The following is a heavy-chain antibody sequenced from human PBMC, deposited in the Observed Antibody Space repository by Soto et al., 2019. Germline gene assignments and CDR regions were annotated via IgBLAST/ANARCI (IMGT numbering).Heavy chain of an antibody. Sequence: QVQLVQSGAEVKKPGASVKVSCKASGYTFTSYYMHWVRQAPGQGLEWMGIINPSGGSTSYAQKFQGRVTMTRDTSTGTVYMELSSLRSEDTAVYYCARDMTVTPPYYYYYYGMDVWGQGTTVTVSS. CDR1: GYTFTSYY. V-gene: IGHV1-46*01. J-gene: IGHJ6*02. CDR3: ARDMTVTPPYYYYYYGMDV. CDR2: INPSGGST. D-gene: IGHD4-4*01.